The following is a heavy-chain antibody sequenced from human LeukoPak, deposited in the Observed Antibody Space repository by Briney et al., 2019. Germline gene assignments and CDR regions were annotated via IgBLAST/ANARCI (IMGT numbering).Heavy chain of an antibody. J-gene: IGHJ4*02. Sequence: PGGSLRLSCAASGFTFSSYSMNWVRQAPGKGLEWVSSISSSSSYIYYADSVKGRFTISRDNAKNSLYLQMNSLRVEDTAVYYCARDLRVRGVIIRLFDYWGQGTLVTVSS. CDR2: ISSSSSYI. CDR3: ARDLRVRGVIIRLFDY. CDR1: GFTFSSYS. D-gene: IGHD3-10*01. V-gene: IGHV3-21*04.